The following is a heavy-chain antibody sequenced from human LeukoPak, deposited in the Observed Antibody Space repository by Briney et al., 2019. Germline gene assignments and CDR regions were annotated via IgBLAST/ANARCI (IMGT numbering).Heavy chain of an antibody. Sequence: GGSLRLSCAASGFTFSNYGMHWVRQAPGKGLEWVAVISYDGSNKYYADSVKGRFSISRDNSKNTLYLQMNSLEIEDTALYYCSRGLHDYGDSNYYFDQWGRGTQVTVSS. CDR2: ISYDGSNK. J-gene: IGHJ4*02. CDR1: GFTFSNYG. CDR3: SRGLHDYGDSNYYFDQ. D-gene: IGHD4-17*01. V-gene: IGHV3-30*03.